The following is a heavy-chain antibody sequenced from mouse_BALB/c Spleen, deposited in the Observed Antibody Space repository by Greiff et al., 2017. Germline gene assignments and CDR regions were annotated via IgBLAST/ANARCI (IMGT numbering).Heavy chain of an antibody. CDR3: ASGTTVYYFDY. CDR1: GYTFTDYK. D-gene: IGHD1-1*01. Sequence: VQLQQSGPELVQPGASGKISCKASGYTFTDYKMHWVKQSHGKSLEWIGYIYPYNGGTGYNQKFKSKATLTVDNSSSTAYMELRSLTSEDSAVYYSASGTTVYYFDYWGQGTTLTVSS. CDR2: IYPYNGGT. V-gene: IGHV1S29*02. J-gene: IGHJ2*01.